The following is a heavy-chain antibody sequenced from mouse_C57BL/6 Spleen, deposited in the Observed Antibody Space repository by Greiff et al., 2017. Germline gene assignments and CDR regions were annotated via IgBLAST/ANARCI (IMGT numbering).Heavy chain of an antibody. CDR2: INPYNGGT. D-gene: IGHD5-2*01. Sequence: VQLQQSGPVLVKPGASVKMSCKASGYTFTDYYMNWVKQSHGKSLEWIGVINPYNGGTSYNQKFKGKATLTVDKSSSTAYMELNSLTSEDSAVYYCARGDEYCYFDYWGQGTTLTVSS. CDR1: GYTFTDYY. J-gene: IGHJ2*01. V-gene: IGHV1-19*01. CDR3: ARGDEYCYFDY.